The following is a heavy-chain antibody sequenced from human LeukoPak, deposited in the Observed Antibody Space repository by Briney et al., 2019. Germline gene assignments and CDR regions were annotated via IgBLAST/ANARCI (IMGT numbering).Heavy chain of an antibody. CDR2: IYYSGST. J-gene: IGHJ4*02. V-gene: IGHV4-30-4*02. CDR1: GGSISSGDYY. Sequence: SETLSLTCTVSGGSISSGDYYWSWIRQPPGKGLEWIGYIYYSGSTYYNPSLKSRVTISVDTSKNQFSLKLSSVTAADTAVYYCARGGDYSNRYFDYWGQGTLVTVSS. CDR3: ARGGDYSNRYFDY. D-gene: IGHD4-4*01.